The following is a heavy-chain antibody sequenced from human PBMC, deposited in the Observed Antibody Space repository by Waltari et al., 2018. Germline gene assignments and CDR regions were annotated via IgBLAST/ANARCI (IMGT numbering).Heavy chain of an antibody. CDR3: ASGVGATTTSGVDY. CDR1: GGTFSRYA. V-gene: IGHV1-69*13. CDR2: IIPIFGTA. D-gene: IGHD1-26*01. Sequence: QVQLVQSGAEVKKPGSSVKVSCQASGGTFSRYAISWVRQAPGQGLEWMGGIIPIFGTANYAQKFQGRVTITADESTSTAYMELSSLRSEDTAVYYCASGVGATTTSGVDYWGQGTLVTVSS. J-gene: IGHJ4*02.